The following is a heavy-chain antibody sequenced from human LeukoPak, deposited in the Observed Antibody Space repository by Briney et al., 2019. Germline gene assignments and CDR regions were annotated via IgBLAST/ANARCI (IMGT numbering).Heavy chain of an antibody. CDR2: INTDGSST. Sequence: GGSLRLSCAASGFTFSSYWMHWVRQAPGKGLVWVSRINTDGSSTSYADSVKGRFTISRDNAKNTLYLQMNSLRAEDTAVYYCAREVATSYYYYMDVWAKGPRSPSP. V-gene: IGHV3-74*01. J-gene: IGHJ6*03. D-gene: IGHD5-12*01. CDR3: AREVATSYYYYMDV. CDR1: GFTFSSYW.